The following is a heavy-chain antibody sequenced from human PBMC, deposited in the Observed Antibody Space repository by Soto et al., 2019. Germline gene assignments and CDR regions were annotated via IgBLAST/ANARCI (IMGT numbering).Heavy chain of an antibody. CDR1: GFTVSSNY. Sequence: EVQLVESGGGLVQPGGSLRLSCVASGFTVSSNYMSWFRQAPGRGLEWVSSIYSIGSADYADSVKGRFTISRDNSKNTMYLQMNSLRAEDTAVYYCAAGDYASGSRDYWGQGTLVTVSS. V-gene: IGHV3-66*01. J-gene: IGHJ4*02. D-gene: IGHD3-10*01. CDR3: AAGDYASGSRDY. CDR2: IYSIGSA.